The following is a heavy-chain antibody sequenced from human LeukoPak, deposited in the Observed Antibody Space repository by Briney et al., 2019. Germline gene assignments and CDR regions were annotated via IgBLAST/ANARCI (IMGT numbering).Heavy chain of an antibody. CDR3: VSEPGSGWFGDSDL. V-gene: IGHV1-69*02. D-gene: IGHD6-19*01. J-gene: IGHJ2*01. Sequence: ASVKVSCKASGGTFSSYTISWLRQAPGQGLEWMGRIIPFLGIANYAQKLQGRVTITADKSTSTAYMGLSNLRSEDPAVCPCVSEPGSGWFGDSDLWGRGTLVTVSS. CDR2: IIPFLGIA. CDR1: GGTFSSYT.